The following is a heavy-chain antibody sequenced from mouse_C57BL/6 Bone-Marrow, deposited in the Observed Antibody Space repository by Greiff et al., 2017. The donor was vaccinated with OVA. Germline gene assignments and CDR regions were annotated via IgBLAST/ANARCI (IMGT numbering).Heavy chain of an antibody. V-gene: IGHV1-26*01. CDR1: GYTFTDYY. Sequence: EVQLQQSGPELVKPGASVKISCKASGYTFTDYYMNWVKQSPGQSLEWIGDINPNNGGTSYNQKFKGKATLTVDKSSSTAYMELRSLTSEDSAVYCYGRDDYAPYAYWGQGTLVTVSA. J-gene: IGHJ3*01. CDR3: GRDDYAPYAY. D-gene: IGHD2-4*01. CDR2: INPNNGGT.